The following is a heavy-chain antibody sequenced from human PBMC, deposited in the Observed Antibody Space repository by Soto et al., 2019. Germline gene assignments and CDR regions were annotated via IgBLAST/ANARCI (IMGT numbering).Heavy chain of an antibody. V-gene: IGHV3-33*01. CDR1: GFTFSSYG. CDR3: AREHPRYPTDLYSSGWYGKFKPLDY. CDR2: IWYDGSNK. D-gene: IGHD6-19*01. J-gene: IGHJ4*02. Sequence: GGSLRLSCAASGFTFSSYGMHWVRQAPGKGLEWVAVIWYDGSNKYYADSVKGRFTISRDNSKNTLYLQMNSLRAEDTAVYYCAREHPRYPTDLYSSGWYGKFKPLDYWGQVTLVTVSS.